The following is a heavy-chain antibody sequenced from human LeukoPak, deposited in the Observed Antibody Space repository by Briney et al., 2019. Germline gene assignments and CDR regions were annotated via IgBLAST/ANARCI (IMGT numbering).Heavy chain of an antibody. Sequence: SVKVSCKASGGTFSSYAISWVRQAPGLGLEWMGGIIPIFGTANYAQKFQGRVTITTDESTSTAYMELSSLRSEDTAVYYCARSVVGATTAFDNWGQGTMVTVSS. D-gene: IGHD1-26*01. CDR1: GGTFSSYA. J-gene: IGHJ3*02. CDR2: IIPIFGTA. CDR3: ARSVVGATTAFDN. V-gene: IGHV1-69*05.